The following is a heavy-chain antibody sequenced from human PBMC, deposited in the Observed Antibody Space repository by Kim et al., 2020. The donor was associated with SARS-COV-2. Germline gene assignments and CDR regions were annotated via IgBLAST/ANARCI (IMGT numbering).Heavy chain of an antibody. D-gene: IGHD3-10*01. CDR1: GGSISSYY. V-gene: IGHV4-59*08. J-gene: IGHJ5*02. Sequence: SETLSLTCTVSGGSISSYYWSWIRQPPGKGLEWIGYIYYSGSTNYNPSLKSLVTISVDTSKNQFSLKLSSVTAADTAVYYCVRHAKTMVRGVRGQNWFDPWGQGTLVTVSS. CDR2: IYYSGST. CDR3: VRHAKTMVRGVRGQNWFDP.